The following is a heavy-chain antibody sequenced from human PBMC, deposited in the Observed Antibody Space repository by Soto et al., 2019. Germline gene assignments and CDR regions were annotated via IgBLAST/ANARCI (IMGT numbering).Heavy chain of an antibody. CDR1: GDSVSSSSYY. J-gene: IGHJ6*03. V-gene: IGHV4-39*01. D-gene: IGHD6-13*01. CDR2: IYYSGST. Sequence: QLQLQESGPGLVKPSETLSLTCTVSGDSVSSSSYYWDWIRQPPGKGLEWIASIYYSGSTYYKPSLKSRVTISVATSKNQFSLMLSSVTAADTAIYYCARRTILGTFYDYRDVWGKGTTVTVSS. CDR3: ARRTILGTFYDYRDV.